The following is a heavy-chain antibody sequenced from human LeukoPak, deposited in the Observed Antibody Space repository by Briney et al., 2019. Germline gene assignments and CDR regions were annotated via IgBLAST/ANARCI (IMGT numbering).Heavy chain of an antibody. CDR3: AKDRSSGQGGAARILDY. CDR2: MSGGGLST. J-gene: IGHJ4*02. D-gene: IGHD6-6*01. Sequence: PGGSLRLSCGAPDSNISTYAVTWVRQVPGKGLEWVSGMSGGGLSTYYARSVKGRFTISGDTSKNTFYLEMNSLGADDMALYYCAKDRSSGQGGAARILDYWGQGILVTVSS. CDR1: DSNISTYA. V-gene: IGHV3-23*01.